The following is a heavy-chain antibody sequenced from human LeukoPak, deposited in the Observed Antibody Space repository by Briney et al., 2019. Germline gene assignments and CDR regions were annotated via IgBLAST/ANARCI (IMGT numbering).Heavy chain of an antibody. V-gene: IGHV4-39*01. CDR3: AGAGSGSYPIYYFDY. CDR2: IYYSGST. CDR1: GGSISSSSYY. J-gene: IGHJ4*02. Sequence: PSETLSLTCTVSGGSISSSSYYWGWIRQPPGKGLEWIGSIYYSGSTYYNPSLKSRVTISVDTSKNQFSLKLSSVTAADTAVYYCAGAGSGSYPIYYFDYWGQGTLVTVSS. D-gene: IGHD3-10*01.